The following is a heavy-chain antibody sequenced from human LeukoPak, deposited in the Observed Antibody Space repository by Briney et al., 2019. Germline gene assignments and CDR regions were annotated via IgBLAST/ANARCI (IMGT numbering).Heavy chain of an antibody. D-gene: IGHD3-10*01. V-gene: IGHV3-72*01. J-gene: IGHJ4*01. CDR3: ARGYPYSASGSHD. CDR1: GFIFSDQH. CDR2: ARNKLASYTT. Sequence: PGGSLRLSCVASGFIFSDQHMDWVRQAPGKGMEWVGRARNKLASYTTEYAASVKARFSISRDDSNNSVYLQMNSLKTEDTAVYYCARGYPYSASGSHDWGHGTLVTVSS.